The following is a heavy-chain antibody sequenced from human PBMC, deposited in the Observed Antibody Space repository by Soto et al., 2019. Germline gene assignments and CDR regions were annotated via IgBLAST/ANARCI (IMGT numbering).Heavy chain of an antibody. D-gene: IGHD5-12*01. CDR2: ISTYNGDT. J-gene: IGHJ6*02. V-gene: IGHV1-18*01. Sequence: QVQLVQSGAEVKKPGASVKVSCKASGYTFTRSGISWVRQAPGQGLKWMGWISTYNGDTNYAQTFQGRVTMTTDTSTSTVHMEVRSLRSDDKAVYYCAREGVAPYYYYGMDVWGQGTPVTVSS. CDR3: AREGVAPYYYYGMDV. CDR1: GYTFTRSG.